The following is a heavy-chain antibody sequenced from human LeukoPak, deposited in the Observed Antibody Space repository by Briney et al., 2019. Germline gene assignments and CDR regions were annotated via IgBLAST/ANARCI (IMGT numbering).Heavy chain of an antibody. CDR3: ARLITVTYYFVY. CDR2: IYYSGST. D-gene: IGHD4-17*01. CDR1: GGSISSYY. J-gene: IGHJ4*02. Sequence: SSETLSLTCTVSGGSISSYYWSWIRQPPGKGLEWIGYIYYSGSTNYNPSLKSRVTISVDTSKNQFSLKLSSVTAADTAVYYCARLITVTYYFVYWGQGTLVTVSS. V-gene: IGHV4-59*01.